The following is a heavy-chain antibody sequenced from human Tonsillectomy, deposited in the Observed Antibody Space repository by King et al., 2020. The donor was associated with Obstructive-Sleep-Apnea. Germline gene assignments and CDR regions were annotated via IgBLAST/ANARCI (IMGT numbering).Heavy chain of an antibody. CDR1: GYTFTGYY. V-gene: IGHV1-2*02. CDR2: INPNSGGT. CDR3: ATVAVSTATFYFDC. Sequence: VQLVQSGAEVKKPGASVKVSCKASGYTFTGYYIHWVRQAPGQGLEGMGWINPNSGGTSYAQKFQGRITMTRDTSISTAYMELSSLTSDDTAEYYCATVAVSTATFYFDCWGQGTQVTVSS. D-gene: IGHD4-17*01. J-gene: IGHJ4*02.